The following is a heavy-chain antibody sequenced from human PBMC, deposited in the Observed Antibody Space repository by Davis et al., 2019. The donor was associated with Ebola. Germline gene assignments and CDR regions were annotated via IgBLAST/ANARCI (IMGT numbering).Heavy chain of an antibody. CDR2: ISSDGRSN. CDR3: ARMYCSSTTCYTDAFDI. CDR1: GFTFSSYG. J-gene: IGHJ3*02. D-gene: IGHD2-2*02. V-gene: IGHV3-30*03. Sequence: GESLKISCAASGFTFSSYGMHWVRQAPGKGLEWVALISSDGRSNGYADSVMGRFSISRDNAKNALYLQMNSLGGEDTAVYYCARMYCSSTTCYTDAFDIWGQGTMVTVSS.